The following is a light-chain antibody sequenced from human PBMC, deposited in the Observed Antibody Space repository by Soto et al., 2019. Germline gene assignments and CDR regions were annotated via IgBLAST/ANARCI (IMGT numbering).Light chain of an antibody. Sequence: DIQVSLSPSSVSAYVGDRVTITCRASQDIAGYLAWYQHKPGRTPELLIHGASRLQSGVPARFSGSGSGTDFTLSINSLQPEDVATYYSQHAYILPITFRQGTRLEI. CDR3: QHAYILPIT. CDR1: QDIAGY. J-gene: IGKJ5*01. CDR2: GAS. V-gene: IGKV1D-12*01.